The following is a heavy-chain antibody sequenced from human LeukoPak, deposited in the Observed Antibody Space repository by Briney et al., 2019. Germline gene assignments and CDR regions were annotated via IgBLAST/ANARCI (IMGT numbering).Heavy chain of an antibody. J-gene: IGHJ5*02. Sequence: PSETLSLTCTVSGGSISSSSYYWGWIRQPPGKGLEWIGSIYYSGSTNYNPSLKSRVTISVDTSKNQFSLKLSSVTAADTAVYYWAGLLPGWFDPGAKETLVTVSS. CDR3: AGLLPGWFDP. CDR1: GGSISSSSYY. V-gene: IGHV4-39*07. CDR2: IYYSGST. D-gene: IGHD5-18*01.